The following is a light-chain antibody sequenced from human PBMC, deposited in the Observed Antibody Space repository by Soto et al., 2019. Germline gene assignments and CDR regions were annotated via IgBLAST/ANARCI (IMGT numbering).Light chain of an antibody. CDR2: AAS. J-gene: IGKJ2*01. V-gene: IGKV1-17*01. CDR1: QGIRNA. Sequence: DIQMTQSPSSLSASVGDRVTITCRASQGIRNALGWYQQKPGKAPKRLIYAASRLQSGVPSRFSGSGSGTEFTLTISSLQPEDCATYYCLHHNSYPHTFGQGTKLEIK. CDR3: LHHNSYPHT.